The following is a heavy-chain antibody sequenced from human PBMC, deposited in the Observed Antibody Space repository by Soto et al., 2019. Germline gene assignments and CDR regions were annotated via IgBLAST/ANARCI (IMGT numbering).Heavy chain of an antibody. V-gene: IGHV3-23*01. CDR3: AKSLRGXIIDXDY. J-gene: IGHJ4*02. Sequence: GGSLRLSCAASGFTFSSNAMSWVRQAPGKGLEWVSAISGSGGSIFYADSVKGRFTISRDNSRNTLYLQMNSLRAEDTAVYYCAKSLRGXIIDXDYWGQGTLVTVSS. D-gene: IGHD3-10*01. CDR1: GFTFSSNA. CDR2: ISGSGGSI.